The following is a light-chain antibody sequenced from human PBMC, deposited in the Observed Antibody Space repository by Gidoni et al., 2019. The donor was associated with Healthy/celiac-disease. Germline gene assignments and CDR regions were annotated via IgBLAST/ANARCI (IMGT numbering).Light chain of an antibody. CDR3: QSYDSSLSVV. Sequence: QSVLPQPPSVSRTPPQRVTISCTGSSSTIVAGYDVHWYQQLPGTAPKLLIYGNSHRPSGVPDRFSGSKSGTSASLAITGLQAEDEADYYCQSYDSSLSVVFGGGTKLTVL. CDR1: SSTIVAGYD. J-gene: IGLJ2*01. V-gene: IGLV1-40*01. CDR2: GNS.